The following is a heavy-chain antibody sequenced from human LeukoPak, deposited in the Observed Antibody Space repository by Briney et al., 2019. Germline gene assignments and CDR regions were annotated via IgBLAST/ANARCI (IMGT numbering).Heavy chain of an antibody. CDR1: GGSISSGSYY. CDR2: IYTSGST. J-gene: IGHJ4*02. D-gene: IGHD5-12*01. Sequence: SETLSLTCTVSGGSISSGSYYWSWIRQPAGKGPEWIGRIYTSGSTNYNPSLKSRVTISVDTSKNQFSLKLSSVTAADTAVYYCARVRATPSPAYFDYWGQGTLVTVSS. CDR3: ARVRATPSPAYFDY. V-gene: IGHV4-61*02.